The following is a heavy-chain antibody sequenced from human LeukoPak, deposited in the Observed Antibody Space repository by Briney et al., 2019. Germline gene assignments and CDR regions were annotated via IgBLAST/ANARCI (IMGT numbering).Heavy chain of an antibody. D-gene: IGHD3-16*02. CDR3: ARANLGYVWGSYRYFDY. CDR1: VYTFTSYD. J-gene: IGHJ4*02. CDR2: MNPSSGNT. Sequence: ASVKVSCKASVYTFTSYDINWVRQATGQGLEWMGWMNPSSGNTGYAQKFQGRVTMTRNTSISTAYMELSSLRSEDTAVYYCARANLGYVWGSYRYFDYWGQGTLVTVSS. V-gene: IGHV1-8*01.